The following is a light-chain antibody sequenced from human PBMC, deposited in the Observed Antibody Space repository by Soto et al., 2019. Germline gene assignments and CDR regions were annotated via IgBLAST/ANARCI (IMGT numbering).Light chain of an antibody. CDR3: CSSTSSNTYV. CDR2: DVS. J-gene: IGLJ1*01. Sequence: QSALTQPASVSGSPGQSITISCTGTSSDVGGYTYVSWYQQHPGKAPKLMIYDVSYRPSEVSNRFSGSKSGNTASLTISGLQAEDEADYYCCSSTSSNTYVFGTGTKLTVL. V-gene: IGLV2-14*01. CDR1: SSDVGGYTY.